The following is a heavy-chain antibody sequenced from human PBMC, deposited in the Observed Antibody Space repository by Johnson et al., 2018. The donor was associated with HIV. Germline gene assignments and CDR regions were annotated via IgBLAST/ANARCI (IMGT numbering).Heavy chain of an antibody. V-gene: IGHV3-33*06. CDR3: AKDRGSYYFYAFDI. J-gene: IGHJ3*02. CDR2: IWYDGSNK. CDR1: GFTFKEYG. Sequence: QLVESGGRVVQPGRSLRLSCTASGFTFKEYGMTWVRQAPGKGLEWVAVIWYDGSNKYYADSVKGRFTISRDNSKNTLYLQMNSLRAEDTAVYYCAKDRGSYYFYAFDIWGQGTMVTVSS. D-gene: IGHD1-26*01.